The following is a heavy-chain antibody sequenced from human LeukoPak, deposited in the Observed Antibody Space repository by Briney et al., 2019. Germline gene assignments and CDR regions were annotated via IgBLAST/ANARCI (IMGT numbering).Heavy chain of an antibody. Sequence: SETLSLTCTVSGRSISSYYWSWIRQPPGKGLEWIGYIYYSGSTNYNPSLKSRVTISVDTSKNQFSLKLSSVTAADTAVYYCARYSGYDGRLDYWGQGTLVTVSS. CDR2: IYYSGST. J-gene: IGHJ4*02. D-gene: IGHD5-12*01. CDR1: GRSISSYY. V-gene: IGHV4-59*08. CDR3: ARYSGYDGRLDY.